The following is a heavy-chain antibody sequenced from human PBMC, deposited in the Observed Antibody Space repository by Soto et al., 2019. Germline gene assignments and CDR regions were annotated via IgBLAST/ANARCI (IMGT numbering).Heavy chain of an antibody. D-gene: IGHD6-13*01. CDR3: AKDRSLYSPDFYADF. CDR1: GFTFSSFS. CDR2: LSASGDTA. V-gene: IGHV3-23*01. J-gene: IGHJ4*02. Sequence: EVQLLESGGDLVQPGGSLRLSCAVSGFTFSSFSMTWVRQAPGKGLEWVSTLSASGDTADYADSVTGRFIISRDNSKNTLYLQLNSLRSEDTAIYYCAKDRSLYSPDFYADFWGQGTLVTVSP.